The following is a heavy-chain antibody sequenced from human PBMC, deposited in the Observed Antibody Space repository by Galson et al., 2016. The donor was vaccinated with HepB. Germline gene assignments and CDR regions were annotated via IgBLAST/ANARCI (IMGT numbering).Heavy chain of an antibody. V-gene: IGHV3-49*04. J-gene: IGHJ4*02. D-gene: IGHD2-15*01. CDR1: GFTFGDYA. CDR2: IRSNSYGGTT. CDR3: TRDVGGLFDY. Sequence: SLRLSCATSGFTFGDYALSWVRQAPGMGLEWIGFIRSNSYGGTTSYGASVKDRFTISRDDSKSIAYLQMNSLKTEDTALYYCTRDVGGLFDYWGQGTPVTVSS.